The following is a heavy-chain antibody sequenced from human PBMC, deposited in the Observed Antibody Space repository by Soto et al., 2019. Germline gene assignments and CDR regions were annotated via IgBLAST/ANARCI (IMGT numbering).Heavy chain of an antibody. Sequence: LGESLKISCKGSGYSFTTHWIGWVRQMPGKGLEWMGVIYPGDSDTRYSPSFQGQVTISADKSISTAYLQWSSLKASDTAMYYCAGGGVRGVITRTRDYYGMDVWGQGTTVTVSS. V-gene: IGHV5-51*01. D-gene: IGHD3-10*01. J-gene: IGHJ6*02. CDR2: IYPGDSDT. CDR1: GYSFTTHW. CDR3: AGGGVRGVITRTRDYYGMDV.